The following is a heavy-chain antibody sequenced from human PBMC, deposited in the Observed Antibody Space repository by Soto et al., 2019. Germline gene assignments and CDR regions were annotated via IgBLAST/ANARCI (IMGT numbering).Heavy chain of an antibody. CDR1: GFTFSSYA. V-gene: IGHV3-23*01. Sequence: GGSLRLSCAASGFTFSSYAMSWVRQAPGKGLEWVSVISGSGGSTSYAQKFQGRVTLTRDTFTSTVYMELSSLRSEDTAVYYCASSSRPSTVTPFDYWGQGTLVTVSS. D-gene: IGHD4-17*01. CDR2: ISGSGGST. CDR3: ASSSRPSTVTPFDY. J-gene: IGHJ4*02.